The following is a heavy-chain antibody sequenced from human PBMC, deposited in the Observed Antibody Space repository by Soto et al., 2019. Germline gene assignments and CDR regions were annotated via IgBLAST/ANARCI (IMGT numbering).Heavy chain of an antibody. CDR2: IYHSGST. CDR3: ARVDFWAWGSSGATMVYYFDY. V-gene: IGHV4-4*02. CDR1: GGSISSSNW. J-gene: IGHJ4*02. Sequence: QVQLQESGPGLVKPSGTLSLTCAVSGGSISSSNWWSWVRQPPGKGLEWIGEIYHSGSTNYNPSLKSRVTISVDKSKNQFSLKLSSVTAADTAVYYCARVDFWAWGSSGATMVYYFDYWGQGTLVTVSS. D-gene: IGHD1-26*01.